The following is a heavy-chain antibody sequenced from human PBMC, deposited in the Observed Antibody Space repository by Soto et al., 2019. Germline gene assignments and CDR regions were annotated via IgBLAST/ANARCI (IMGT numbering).Heavy chain of an antibody. V-gene: IGHV3-48*04. Sequence: GGSLRLSCAASGFTFSSYSMNWVRQAPGKGLEWVSYISSSSSTIYYADSVKGRFTISRDNAKNSLYLQMNSLRAEDTAVYYCARETEPNYYYYGMDVWGKGTTVTVSS. CDR2: ISSSSSTI. J-gene: IGHJ6*04. CDR3: ARETEPNYYYYGMDV. CDR1: GFTFSSYS.